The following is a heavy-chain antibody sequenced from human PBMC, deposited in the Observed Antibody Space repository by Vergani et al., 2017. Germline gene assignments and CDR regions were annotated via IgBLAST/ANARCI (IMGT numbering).Heavy chain of an antibody. V-gene: IGHV4-38-2*01. D-gene: IGHD3-9*01. Sequence: QVQLQQSGPGLVKPSETLSLSCVVSGYSISSGYHWGWIRQPPGKGLEYMGRIYHSGSTFSNPSIESRVTISVDTSKNELSLKLRSVNAADTAVYYCVRMQYFDWWCLTPPDTFDTWGQGTVVNVSS. J-gene: IGHJ3*02. CDR1: GYSISSGYH. CDR3: VRMQYFDWWCLTPPDTFDT. CDR2: IYHSGST.